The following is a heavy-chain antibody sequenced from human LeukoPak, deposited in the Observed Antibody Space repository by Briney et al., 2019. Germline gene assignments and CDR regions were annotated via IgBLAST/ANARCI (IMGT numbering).Heavy chain of an antibody. D-gene: IGHD3-3*01. CDR2: IWYDGSNK. V-gene: IGHV3-33*01. J-gene: IGHJ6*02. CDR1: GFTFSSYG. Sequence: QTGGSLRLSCAASGFTFSSYGMHWVRQAPGKGLEWVAVIWYDGSNKYYADSVKGRFTISRDNSKNTLYLQMNSLRAEDTAVYYCARDRQVRFPATKTYYYYYGMDVWGQGTTVTVSS. CDR3: ARDRQVRFPATKTYYYYYGMDV.